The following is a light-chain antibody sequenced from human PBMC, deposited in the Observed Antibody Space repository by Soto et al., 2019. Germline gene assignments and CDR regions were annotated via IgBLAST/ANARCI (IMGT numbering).Light chain of an antibody. J-gene: IGKJ2*01. V-gene: IGKV3-15*01. CDR2: GAS. Sequence: EIVMTQSPATLSLSPGERAALSCRASQSINSELAWYQQKPGQPPRPLIYGASTRATGVPARFTGSESGSEFTLTISGLPSEDFTVYYCQQGHNWPLTFGQGTRLEI. CDR3: QQGHNWPLT. CDR1: QSINSE.